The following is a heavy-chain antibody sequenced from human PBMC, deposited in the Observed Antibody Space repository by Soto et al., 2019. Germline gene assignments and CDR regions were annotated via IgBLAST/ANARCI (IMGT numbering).Heavy chain of an antibody. CDR2: IWSDGNNK. D-gene: IGHD1-1*01. Sequence: QVQLVESGGGVVQPGRSLRLSCAVSGFTFNTYGFHWVRQAPGKELEWVSVIWSDGNNKYYADSVQGRFTISRDSSKNTLYLQMNSLRVEDTAVYYCARIQLDTIMALDCWGQGTLVTVSS. CDR1: GFTFNTYG. CDR3: ARIQLDTIMALDC. J-gene: IGHJ4*02. V-gene: IGHV3-33*01.